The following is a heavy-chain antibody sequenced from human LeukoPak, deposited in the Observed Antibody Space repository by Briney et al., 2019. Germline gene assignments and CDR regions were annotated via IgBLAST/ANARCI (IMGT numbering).Heavy chain of an antibody. Sequence: GGSLRLSCVASGFTFSNYWMHWVRQAPGKGLMWVAHIKTDGSVIDYADSVKGRFTISRGNAKNTVYLQMHSLRAEDTAIYYCARDAIRSFNYWGQGILVSVSS. CDR2: IKTDGSVI. J-gene: IGHJ4*02. CDR1: GFTFSNYW. V-gene: IGHV3-74*01. CDR3: ARDAIRSFNY.